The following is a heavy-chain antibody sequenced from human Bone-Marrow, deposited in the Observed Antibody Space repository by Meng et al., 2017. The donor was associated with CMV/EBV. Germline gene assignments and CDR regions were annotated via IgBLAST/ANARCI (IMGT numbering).Heavy chain of an antibody. D-gene: IGHD2-8*01. Sequence: GESLKISCAASGFTFSSYEMNWVRQAPGKGLEWVSYISSSGSTIYYADSVKGRFTISRDNAKNSLYLQMNSLRAEDTAVYYCARETIGYCTNGVCQYYYYYGMDVWGEGTTVAVSS. V-gene: IGHV3-48*03. J-gene: IGHJ6*04. CDR2: ISSSGSTI. CDR1: GFTFSSYE. CDR3: ARETIGYCTNGVCQYYYYYGMDV.